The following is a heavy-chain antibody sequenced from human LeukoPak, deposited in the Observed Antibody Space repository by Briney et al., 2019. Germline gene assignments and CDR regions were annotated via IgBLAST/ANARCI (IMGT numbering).Heavy chain of an antibody. Sequence: GGSLRLSCAASGFTFDDYAMHWVRQAPGKGLEWVSSISSSSSYIYYADSVKGRFTISRDNAKNSLYLQMNSLRAEDTAVYYCASRTGYYPWGQGTLVTVSS. D-gene: IGHD3/OR15-3a*01. CDR2: ISSSSSYI. CDR3: ASRTGYYP. V-gene: IGHV3-21*01. CDR1: GFTFDDYA. J-gene: IGHJ4*02.